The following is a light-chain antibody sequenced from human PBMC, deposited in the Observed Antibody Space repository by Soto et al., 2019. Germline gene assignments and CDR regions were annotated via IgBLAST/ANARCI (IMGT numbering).Light chain of an antibody. Sequence: EIVMTQSPATLSVSPGERATLSCRASQSVSSYLAWYQQKPGQAPRLLIYGASTRATGIPVRFSGSGSGTEFSLTISSLQSEDFAVYYCQQYNTWPPWLTFGGGTKVESK. J-gene: IGKJ4*01. V-gene: IGKV3-15*01. CDR3: QQYNTWPPWLT. CDR2: GAS. CDR1: QSVSSY.